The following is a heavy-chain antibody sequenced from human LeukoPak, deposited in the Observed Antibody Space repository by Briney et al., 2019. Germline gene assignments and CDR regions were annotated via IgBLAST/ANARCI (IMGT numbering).Heavy chain of an antibody. Sequence: GGSLRLSCAVSGITLSNYGMSCVREAPGQGVEWGAGISDSGGSTNSADSVKGRFTISRDNHKNTLYLQMNSLRAEDTAVYFCAKRGVVIRVILVGFHKEAYYFDSWGQGALVTGSS. CDR1: GITLSNYG. J-gene: IGHJ4*02. CDR2: ISDSGGST. V-gene: IGHV3-23*01. D-gene: IGHD3-22*01. CDR3: AKRGVVIRVILVGFHKEAYYFDS.